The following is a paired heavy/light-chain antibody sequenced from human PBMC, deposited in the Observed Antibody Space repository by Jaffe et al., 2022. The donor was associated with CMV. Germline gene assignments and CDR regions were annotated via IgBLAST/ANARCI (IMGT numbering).Light chain of an antibody. CDR1: QSIDSY. CDR3: QHRSNWP. Sequence: EVILTQSPATLSLSPGERATLSCRASQSIDSYLAWYQQRPGQAPRLLIYDASTRATGIPARFSGSGSGTDFTLTISSLEPEDFAVYYCQHRSNWPFGPGTKVHIK. J-gene: IGKJ3*01. V-gene: IGKV3-11*01. CDR2: DAS.
Heavy chain of an antibody. CDR1: GYTFTGFY. D-gene: IGHD3-22*01. CDR2: LNPNTGGT. CDR3: ARDHHDSTGYSALTYYFDF. J-gene: IGHJ4*02. V-gene: IGHV1-2*02. Sequence: QVQLVQSGAEVKKPGASLKVSCKASGYTFTGFYMHWVRQAPGQGLEWMGWLNPNTGGTNFAPRFQGRVTMTRDTSISTAYMELTSLTSDDTAMYYCARDHHDSTGYSALTYYFDFWGLGTQVTVSS.